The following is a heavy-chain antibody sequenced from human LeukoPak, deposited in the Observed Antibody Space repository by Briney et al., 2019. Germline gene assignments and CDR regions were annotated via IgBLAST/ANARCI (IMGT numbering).Heavy chain of an antibody. CDR1: GFTFSSHG. Sequence: GGSLRLSCAASGFTFSSHGMHWVRQAPGKGLEWVSIIWYDGSDEYYADSVKGRFTISRDNAKNSLYLQMNSLRAEDTAVYYCARPHPGGYIDYWGQGTLVTVSS. V-gene: IGHV3-33*01. D-gene: IGHD2-15*01. J-gene: IGHJ4*02. CDR3: ARPHPGGYIDY. CDR2: IWYDGSDE.